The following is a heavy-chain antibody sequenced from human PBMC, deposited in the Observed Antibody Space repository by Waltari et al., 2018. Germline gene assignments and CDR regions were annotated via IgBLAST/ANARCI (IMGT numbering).Heavy chain of an antibody. CDR2: IYPGDSDT. CDR1: GYSFTSYW. J-gene: IGHJ4*02. CDR3: ARLPPSQWLAAGYFDY. Sequence: EVQLVQSGAEVKKPGESLKISCKGSGYSFTSYWIGWVRQMPGKGLEWMGIIYPGDSDTRYSPSFQGQVTISADKSISTAYLQWSSLKASDTAMYYCARLPPSQWLAAGYFDYWGQGTLVTVSS. D-gene: IGHD6-19*01. V-gene: IGHV5-51*03.